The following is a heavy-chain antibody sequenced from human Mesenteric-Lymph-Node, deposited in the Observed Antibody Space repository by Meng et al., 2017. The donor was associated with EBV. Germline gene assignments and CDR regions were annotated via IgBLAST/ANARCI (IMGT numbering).Heavy chain of an antibody. CDR1: GYTFTNYG. D-gene: IGHD5-24*01. CDR3: ARDGSGDGYTFDY. Sequence: QGYLVQFGAEVKKPGASVKVSCKASGYTFTNYGINWVRQAPGQGIEWMGGISPYNGNTYSSQKFQGRVTMTTDTSTDTACIELRSLRSDDTAVYPCARDGSGDGYTFDYWGQGTLVTVSS. V-gene: IGHV1-18*01. J-gene: IGHJ4*02. CDR2: ISPYNGNT.